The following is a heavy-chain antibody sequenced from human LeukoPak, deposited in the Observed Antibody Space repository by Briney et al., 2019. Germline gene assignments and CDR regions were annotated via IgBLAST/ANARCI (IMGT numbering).Heavy chain of an antibody. CDR1: GYIFAGYN. D-gene: IGHD5-12*01. Sequence: HGASVKVSCRTSGYIFAGYNMHWVRQAPGQGLEGMGRIDPNSGDTRISQKFQGRVTVTRDTSISTVYMELRGLRSDDTAIYYCAREGSGFDYYYFDSWGQGTLVTVSS. CDR2: IDPNSGDT. CDR3: AREGSGFDYYYFDS. J-gene: IGHJ4*02. V-gene: IGHV1-2*02.